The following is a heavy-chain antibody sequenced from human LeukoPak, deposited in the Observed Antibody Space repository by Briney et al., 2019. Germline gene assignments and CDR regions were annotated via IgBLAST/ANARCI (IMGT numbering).Heavy chain of an antibody. Sequence: GSLRLSCAASGFTFSSYSMNWVRQAPGKGLEWVSSISSSSSYIYYADSVKGRFTISRDHAKNSLYLQMNSLRADDRAVYYCARDYYDSSGYYPNLYFDYWGQGTLVTVSS. CDR1: GFTFSSYS. CDR3: ARDYYDSSGYYPNLYFDY. D-gene: IGHD3-22*01. J-gene: IGHJ4*02. CDR2: ISSSSSYI. V-gene: IGHV3-21*01.